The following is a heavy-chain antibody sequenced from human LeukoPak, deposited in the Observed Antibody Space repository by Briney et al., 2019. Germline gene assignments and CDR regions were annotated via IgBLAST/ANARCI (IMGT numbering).Heavy chain of an antibody. V-gene: IGHV3-23*01. CDR1: GFTFSSYG. CDR2: ISGSGGST. CDR3: AKARDGWLPFDY. D-gene: IGHD5-24*01. Sequence: GGTLRLSCAASGFTFSSYGMSWVRQAPGKGLEWVSAISGSGGSTYYADSVKGRFTISRDNSKNTLYLQMNSLRAEDTAVYYCAKARDGWLPFDYWGQGTLVTVSS. J-gene: IGHJ4*02.